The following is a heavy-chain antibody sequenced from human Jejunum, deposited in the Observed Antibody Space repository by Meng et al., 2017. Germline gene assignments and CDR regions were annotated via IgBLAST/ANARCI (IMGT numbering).Heavy chain of an antibody. CDR3: ARARSWYSYDAFDI. CDR1: GFTFSSYW. J-gene: IGHJ3*02. D-gene: IGHD6-13*01. CDR2: INSDGRST. Sequence: GGSLRLSCAASGFTFSSYWMHWVRQAPGKGLVWVSRINSDGRSTSHADSVKGRFTISRDNAKNTLYLQMNSLRDEDTAVDYCARARSWYSYDAFDIWGQGTMVTVSS. V-gene: IGHV3-74*01.